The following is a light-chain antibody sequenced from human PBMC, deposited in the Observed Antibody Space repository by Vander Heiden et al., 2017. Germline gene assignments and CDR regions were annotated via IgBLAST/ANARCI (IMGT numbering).Light chain of an antibody. V-gene: IGKV3-11*01. J-gene: IGKJ2*01. Sequence: EVVLTQSPATLSLSPGEGATVSCRASQDVNSFLAWYRQNPGQAPRLLIYDASNRATGIPARFSGSGSGTDFTLTISRLEPEDFAVYYCQQRINSSPAFGQGTKVEIK. CDR3: QQRINSSPA. CDR2: DAS. CDR1: QDVNSF.